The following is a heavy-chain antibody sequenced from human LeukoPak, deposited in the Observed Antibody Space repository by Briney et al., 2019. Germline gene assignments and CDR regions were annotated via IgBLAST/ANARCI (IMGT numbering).Heavy chain of an antibody. CDR2: IYSSGGT. V-gene: IGHV4-4*07. CDR1: GGSITTYY. Sequence: TSETLSLTCTVFGGSITTYYWSWIRQPAGKGLEWIGRIYSSGGTVYNPSLKSRVTMSVDTSKNQFFLKLRSVTAADTAVYYCARVEATHDAFDIWGQGTMVTVSS. J-gene: IGHJ3*02. D-gene: IGHD1-26*01. CDR3: ARVEATHDAFDI.